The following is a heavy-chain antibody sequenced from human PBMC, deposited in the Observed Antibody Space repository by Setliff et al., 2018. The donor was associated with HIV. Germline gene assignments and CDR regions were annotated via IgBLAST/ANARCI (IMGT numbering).Heavy chain of an antibody. J-gene: IGHJ4*02. CDR2: ISSSSSYI. CDR1: GFTFSGSA. CDR3: ARDHEDSGWYVESVDY. D-gene: IGHD6-19*01. Sequence: PGGSLRLSCAASGFTFSGSAMHWVRQASGKGLEWVGRISSSSSYIYYANSVKGRFTISRDNAKNSLYLQMSSLRAEDTAVYYCARDHEDSGWYVESVDYWGQGTLVTSPQ. V-gene: IGHV3-21*05.